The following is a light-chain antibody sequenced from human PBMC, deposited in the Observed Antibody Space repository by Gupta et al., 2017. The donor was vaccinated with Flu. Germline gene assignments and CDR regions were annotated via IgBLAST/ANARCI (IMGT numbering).Light chain of an antibody. Sequence: SYELTQPPSVSVAPGQTARMTCGGNNIGSKSVHWYQQKPGQAPVVVVYDDSDRPSGIPERFSGSHSGNTATLTINRVDAGDEADYYCQVWDGGRDDSVLFGGGTKLTVL. CDR3: QVWDGGRDDSVL. V-gene: IGLV3-21*02. CDR2: DDS. CDR1: NIGSKS. J-gene: IGLJ2*01.